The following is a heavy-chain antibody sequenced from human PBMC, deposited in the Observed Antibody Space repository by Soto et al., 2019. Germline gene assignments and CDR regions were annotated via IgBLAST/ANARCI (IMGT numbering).Heavy chain of an antibody. D-gene: IGHD6-19*01. J-gene: IGHJ5*02. CDR2: ISGSGGST. Sequence: EVQLLESGGGLVQPGGSLRLSCAASGFTFSSYAMSWVRQAPGKRLEWVSAISGSGGSTYYADSVKGRFTISRDNSKNTLYLQMNSLRAEDTAVYYCAKDLGKQWLGGLFDPWGQGTLVTVSS. V-gene: IGHV3-23*01. CDR1: GFTFSSYA. CDR3: AKDLGKQWLGGLFDP.